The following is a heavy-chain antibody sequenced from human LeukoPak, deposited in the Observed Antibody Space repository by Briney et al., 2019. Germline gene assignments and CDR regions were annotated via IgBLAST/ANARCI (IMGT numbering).Heavy chain of an antibody. CDR1: GGSVSSGSYY. V-gene: IGHV4-61*01. CDR2: IYYSGST. D-gene: IGHD2-2*01. J-gene: IGHJ6*02. Sequence: SETLSLTCTVSGGSVSSGSYYWSWIRQPPGKGLEWIGYIYYSGSTNYNPSLKSRVTISVDTSKNQFSLKLSSVTAADTAVYYCARAVVPADYYYYGMDVWGQGTTVTVSS. CDR3: ARAVVPADYYYYGMDV.